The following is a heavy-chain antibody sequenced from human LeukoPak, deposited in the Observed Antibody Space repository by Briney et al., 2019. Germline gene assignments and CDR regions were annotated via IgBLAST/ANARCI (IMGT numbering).Heavy chain of an antibody. D-gene: IGHD3-22*01. CDR2: IYYRSKWYN. J-gene: IGHJ4*02. CDR3: ARDPRNYDSSGHFDY. V-gene: IGHV6-1*01. CDR1: GDSVSSNSAA. Sequence: SQTLSLTCAISGDSVSSNSAAWNWIRQSPSIGLEWLGRIYYRSKWYNDYAVSVKSRITINPDTSKNQFSLKLSSVTAADTAVYYCARDPRNYDSSGHFDYWGQGTLVTVSS.